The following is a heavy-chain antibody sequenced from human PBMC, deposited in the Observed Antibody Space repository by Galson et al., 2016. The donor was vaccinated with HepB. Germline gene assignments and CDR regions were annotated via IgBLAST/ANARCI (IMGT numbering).Heavy chain of an antibody. CDR3: ASPFVPERGRYVL. CDR1: GFTLSTYS. J-gene: IGHJ5*02. D-gene: IGHD3-16*01. V-gene: IGHV3-48*02. Sequence: SLRLSCAASGFTLSTYSMNWFRQAPGKGLEWVSYMSSSGTSVYYTDSVKGRFTISRDNAENSLYLQMNSLRDEDTAVYYCASPFVPERGRYVLWGQGTLVTVSS. CDR2: MSSSGTSV.